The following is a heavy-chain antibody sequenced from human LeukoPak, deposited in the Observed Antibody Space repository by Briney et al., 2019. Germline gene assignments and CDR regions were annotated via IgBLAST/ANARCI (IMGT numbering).Heavy chain of an antibody. CDR2: IYPGDSDT. Sequence: GESLQISCKGSGYSFTSYWIGWVRQLPGKGLEWMGIIYPGDSDTRYSPSFQGQVTISADKSISTAYLQWSSLKASDTAMYYCARRAYYDSSGYPLFDYWGQGTLVTVSS. D-gene: IGHD3-22*01. CDR3: ARRAYYDSSGYPLFDY. V-gene: IGHV5-51*01. CDR1: GYSFTSYW. J-gene: IGHJ4*02.